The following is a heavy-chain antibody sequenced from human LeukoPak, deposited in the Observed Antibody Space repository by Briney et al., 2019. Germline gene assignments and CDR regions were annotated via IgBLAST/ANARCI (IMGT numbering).Heavy chain of an antibody. CDR3: ARDGGYGGNSSPDV. J-gene: IGHJ6*04. CDR2: IIPIFGTA. D-gene: IGHD4-23*01. Sequence: ASVKVSCKASGGTFSSYAISWVRQAPGQGLEWMGGIIPIFGTANYAQKFQGRVTITTDESTSTAYMELSSLRSEDTAVYYCARDGGYGGNSSPDVWGKGTTVTVSS. V-gene: IGHV1-69*05. CDR1: GGTFSSYA.